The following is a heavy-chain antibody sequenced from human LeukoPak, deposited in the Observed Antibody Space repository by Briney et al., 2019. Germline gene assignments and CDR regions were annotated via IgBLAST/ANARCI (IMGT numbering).Heavy chain of an antibody. V-gene: IGHV3-15*01. Sequence: GGSLRLSCAASGFTFSNAWMSWVRQDPGKGLEWVGRIKSKTDGGTTDYAAPVKGRFTISRDDSKNTLYLQMNSLKTEDTAVYYCTTGRELWYFDYWGQGTLVTVSS. CDR1: GFTFSNAW. CDR3: TTGRELWYFDY. CDR2: IKSKTDGGTT. D-gene: IGHD1-7*01. J-gene: IGHJ4*02.